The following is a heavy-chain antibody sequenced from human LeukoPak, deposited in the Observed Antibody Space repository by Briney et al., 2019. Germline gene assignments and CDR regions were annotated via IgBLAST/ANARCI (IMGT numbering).Heavy chain of an antibody. CDR1: GFTFSSYA. D-gene: IGHD2-21*01. Sequence: GGSLRLSCAASGFTFSSYAMSWVRQAPGKGLEWVSAISGSGGSTYYADSVKGRFTISRDNSKNTLYLQMNSLRAEDTAVYYCAKDFWAYCGGDCFDYWGQGTLVTVSS. CDR2: ISGSGGST. V-gene: IGHV3-23*01. J-gene: IGHJ4*02. CDR3: AKDFWAYCGGDCFDY.